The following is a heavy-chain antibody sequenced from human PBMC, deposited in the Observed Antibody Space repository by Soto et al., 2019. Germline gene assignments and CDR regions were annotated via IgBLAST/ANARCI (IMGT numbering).Heavy chain of an antibody. CDR2: ITAGKGDT. CDR1: GYTFTNYA. J-gene: IGHJ6*02. Sequence: QVQLVQSGAEVKKPGASVKVSCKSSGYTFTNYAIYWVRQAPGQRPEWMGWITAGKGDTEYSQKFQDRVPFSGDTPATTAYRVLSRLRSDDTAVYYWARGGVGVTGYGMDVWGQGTTVIVS. D-gene: IGHD1-20*01. CDR3: ARGGVGVTGYGMDV. V-gene: IGHV1-3*01.